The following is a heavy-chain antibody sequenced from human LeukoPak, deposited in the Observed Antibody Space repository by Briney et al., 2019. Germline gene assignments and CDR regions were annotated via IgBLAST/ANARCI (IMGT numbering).Heavy chain of an antibody. D-gene: IGHD2-2*01. V-gene: IGHV4-39*01. J-gene: IGHJ4*02. CDR2: IVYSGTT. CDR1: GGSMSSWTYY. Sequence: SETLSLTCAVPGGSMSSWTYYWGWIRQPPGKGLEWIGSIVYSGTTYYNPSLRSRVTISVDTSKNQFSLKLSSVTAADTAVYYCASYCSSTSCYENFDYWGQGTLVTVSS. CDR3: ASYCSSTSCYENFDY.